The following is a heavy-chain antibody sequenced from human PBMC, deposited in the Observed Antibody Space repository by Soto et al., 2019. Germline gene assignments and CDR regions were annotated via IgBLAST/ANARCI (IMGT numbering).Heavy chain of an antibody. CDR3: ARAPVYGDSHYYGMDV. D-gene: IGHD4-17*01. CDR1: GGTFSSYA. CDR2: IIPIFGTA. J-gene: IGHJ6*02. Sequence: AAVKFSCKASGGTFSSYAISWVRQAPGQGLDWMGGIIPIFGTANYAQKFQGRVTITADESTSTAYMELSSLRSEDTAVYYCARAPVYGDSHYYGMDVWGQGTTVTVSS. V-gene: IGHV1-69*13.